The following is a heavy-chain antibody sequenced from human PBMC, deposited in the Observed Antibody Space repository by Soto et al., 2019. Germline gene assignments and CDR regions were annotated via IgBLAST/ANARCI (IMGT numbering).Heavy chain of an antibody. CDR1: GFSLSTSGVA. CDR3: AHRLTATAFDI. D-gene: IGHD2-21*02. CDR2: IYWDDDK. J-gene: IGHJ3*02. Sequence: QITLKESGPTLVKPTQTLTLTCTFSGFSLSTSGVAVGWIRQPPGKALEWLALIYWDDDKRYSPSMKGELTITRDTSKNQVVLIMTNMDPEDTATYYCAHRLTATAFDIWGQGTMVTVSS. V-gene: IGHV2-5*02.